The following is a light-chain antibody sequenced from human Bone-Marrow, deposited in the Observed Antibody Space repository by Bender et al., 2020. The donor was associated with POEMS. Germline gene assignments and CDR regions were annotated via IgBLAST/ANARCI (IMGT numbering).Light chain of an antibody. Sequence: QSALTQPASVSGSPGQSITISCTGTSSDIGTYNYVSWYQQHAGEAPKLMIYDVTNRPSGVSNRFSGSKSGNTASLIISGLQAEDEADYYCSSYTSSSTLVFGGGTKLTVL. J-gene: IGLJ3*02. CDR1: SSDIGTYNY. CDR3: SSYTSSSTLV. CDR2: DVT. V-gene: IGLV2-14*03.